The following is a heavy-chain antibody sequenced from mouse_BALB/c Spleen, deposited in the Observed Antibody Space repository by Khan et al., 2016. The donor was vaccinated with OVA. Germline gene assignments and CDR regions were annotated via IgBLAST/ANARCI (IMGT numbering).Heavy chain of an antibody. V-gene: IGHV1-77*01. D-gene: IGHD1-2*01. CDR2: ISPGSGDT. Sequence: QVQLKQSGAELARPGASVKLSCKASGYTFTDYYINWVKQRTGQGLEWIGEISPGSGDTYYNEKFKGKATLTADKSSNTAYMQLSSLTSEASAVYFWARRNYFGYTFAYWGQGTRVTVSA. CDR1: GYTFTDYY. CDR3: ARRNYFGYTFAY. J-gene: IGHJ3*01.